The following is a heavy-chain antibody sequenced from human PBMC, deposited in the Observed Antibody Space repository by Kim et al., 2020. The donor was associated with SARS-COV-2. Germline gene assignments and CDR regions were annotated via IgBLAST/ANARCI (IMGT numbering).Heavy chain of an antibody. CDR1: GFTFSSYA. Sequence: GGSLRLSCAASGFTFSSYAMSWVRQAPGKGLEWVSAISGSGGSTYYADSVKGRFTISRDNSKNTLYLQMNSLRAEDTAVYYCAKDPRGFGESQYYYYGMDVWGQGTTVTVSS. V-gene: IGHV3-23*01. CDR3: AKDPRGFGESQYYYYGMDV. D-gene: IGHD3-10*01. J-gene: IGHJ6*02. CDR2: ISGSGGST.